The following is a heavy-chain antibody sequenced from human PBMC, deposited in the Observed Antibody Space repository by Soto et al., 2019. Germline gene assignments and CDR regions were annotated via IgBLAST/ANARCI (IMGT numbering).Heavy chain of an antibody. V-gene: IGHV3-33*01. CDR1: GFTFSSYG. D-gene: IGHD3-22*01. CDR2: IWYDGSNK. J-gene: IGHJ4*02. CDR3: ARDPMIVVVMGTFDY. Sequence: QVQLVESGGGVVQPGRSLRLSSAASGFTFSSYGMHWVRQAPGKGLERVAVIWYDGSNKYYADSVKGRFTISRDNSKNTLYLQMNSLRAEDTAVYYCARDPMIVVVMGTFDYWGQGTLVTVSS.